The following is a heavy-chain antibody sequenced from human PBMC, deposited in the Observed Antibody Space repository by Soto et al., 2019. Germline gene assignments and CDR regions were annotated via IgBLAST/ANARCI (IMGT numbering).Heavy chain of an antibody. V-gene: IGHV1-18*04. CDR1: GYSFIAYG. J-gene: IGHJ4*01. CDR3: ATTTVTSQFDH. Sequence: QVQLVQSGTELKKTGASVKVSCRASGYSFIAYGLSWVRQAPGQGLEWMGWISPYNGNTNYAEKFQGRVTMTTDTSTSAAYMDLRNLRSDDTALSYCATTTVTSQFDHWGQGTLVTVSS. D-gene: IGHD4-17*01. CDR2: ISPYNGNT.